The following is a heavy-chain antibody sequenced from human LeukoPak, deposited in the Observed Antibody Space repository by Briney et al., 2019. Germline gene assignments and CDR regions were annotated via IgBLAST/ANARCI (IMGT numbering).Heavy chain of an antibody. CDR3: ARGGDYPFDY. Sequence: ASLRLSCAASGFTFSSYWMHWVRPVPGKGLVWVSRINSGGSSTSHADSVKGRFTISRDNAKNTLYLQMNSLRAEDTAVYYCARGGDYPFDYWGQRTLVTVSS. J-gene: IGHJ4*02. V-gene: IGHV3-74*01. D-gene: IGHD4-17*01. CDR1: GFTFSSYW. CDR2: INSGGSST.